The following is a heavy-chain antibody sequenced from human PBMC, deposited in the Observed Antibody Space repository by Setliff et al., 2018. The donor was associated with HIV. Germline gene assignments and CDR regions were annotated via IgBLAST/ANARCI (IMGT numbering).Heavy chain of an antibody. D-gene: IGHD6-6*01. J-gene: IGHJ6*03. CDR2: IYYSGTT. V-gene: IGHV4-61*01. Sequence: SETLSLTCTVSGDSVSSASYYWSWIRQPPGKGLEWIGYIYYSGTTRYNPSLKSRVTISVDTSKNQFSLKLSSVTAADTAVYYCASEAWTSYRSSSGYYYYYMDVWGKGTTVTVSS. CDR3: ASEAWTSYRSSSGYYYYYMDV. CDR1: GDSVSSASYY.